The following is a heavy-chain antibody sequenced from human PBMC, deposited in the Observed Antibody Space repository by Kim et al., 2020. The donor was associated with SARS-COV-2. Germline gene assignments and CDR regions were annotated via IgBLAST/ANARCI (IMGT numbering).Heavy chain of an antibody. J-gene: IGHJ4*02. Sequence: THYNPSLKSRVTISVDTSKNQFSLKLSSVTAADTAVYYCARGGSSGSFDYWGQGTLVTVSS. D-gene: IGHD3-22*01. V-gene: IGHV4-59*09. CDR3: ARGGSSGSFDY. CDR2: T.